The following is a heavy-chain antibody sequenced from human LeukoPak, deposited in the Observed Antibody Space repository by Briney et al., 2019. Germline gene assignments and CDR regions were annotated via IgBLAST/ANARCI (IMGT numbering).Heavy chain of an antibody. CDR2: INHSGST. D-gene: IGHD3-10*01. CDR3: ARGRYTYYYGSGSYPRYYFDY. J-gene: IGHJ4*02. CDR1: GGSFSGYY. V-gene: IGHV4-34*01. Sequence: SETLSLTCAVYGGSFSGYYWSWIRQPPGKGLEWIGEINHSGSTNYNPSLKSRVTISVDTSKNQFSLKPSSVTAADTAVYYCARGRYTYYYGSGSYPRYYFDYWGQGTLVTVSS.